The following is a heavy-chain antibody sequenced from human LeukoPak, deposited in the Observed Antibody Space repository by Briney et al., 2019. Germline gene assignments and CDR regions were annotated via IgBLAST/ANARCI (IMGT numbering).Heavy chain of an antibody. Sequence: GGSLRLSCAASGFTFSSYGMHWVRQAPGKGLEWVPIISYDGSNKYYADSVKGRFTISRDNSKNTLYLQMNSLRAEDTAVYYCAKDLNLLLWFGESHFDYWGQGTLVTVSS. D-gene: IGHD3-10*01. CDR3: AKDLNLLLWFGESHFDY. V-gene: IGHV3-30*18. CDR1: GFTFSSYG. J-gene: IGHJ4*02. CDR2: ISYDGSNK.